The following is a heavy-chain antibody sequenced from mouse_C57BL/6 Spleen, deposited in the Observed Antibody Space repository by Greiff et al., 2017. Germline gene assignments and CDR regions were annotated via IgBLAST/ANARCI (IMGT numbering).Heavy chain of an antibody. J-gene: IGHJ2*01. CDR2: IYPRSGNT. V-gene: IGHV1-81*01. CDR1: GYTFTSYG. CDR3: ARYRGTREGYFDY. D-gene: IGHD2-14*01. Sequence: VQRVESGAELARPGASVKLSCKASGYTFTSYGISWVKQRTGQGLEWIGEIYPRSGNTYYNEKFKGKATLTADKSSSTAYMELRSLTSEDSAVYFCARYRGTREGYFDYWGQGTTLTVSS.